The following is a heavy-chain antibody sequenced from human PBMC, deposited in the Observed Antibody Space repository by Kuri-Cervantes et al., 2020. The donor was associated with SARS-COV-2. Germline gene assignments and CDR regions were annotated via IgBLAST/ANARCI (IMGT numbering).Heavy chain of an antibody. Sequence: SEPLSLTCAVYGGSFSGYYWSWIRQPPGKGLEWIGEITHSGSTNYNPSLKSQVTISVDTSKNQFSLKLSSVTAADTAVYYCARGTSNGSGSYPNWFDPWGQGTLVTVSS. J-gene: IGHJ5*02. D-gene: IGHD3-10*01. V-gene: IGHV4-34*01. CDR2: ITHSGST. CDR3: ARGTSNGSGSYPNWFDP. CDR1: GGSFSGYY.